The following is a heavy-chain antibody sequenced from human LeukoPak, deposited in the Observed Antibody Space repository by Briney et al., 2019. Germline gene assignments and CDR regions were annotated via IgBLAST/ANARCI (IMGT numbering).Heavy chain of an antibody. CDR2: IWYDGSNK. CDR3: YYDSSGYLNWFDP. CDR1: GFTFSSYG. D-gene: IGHD3-22*01. V-gene: IGHV3-33*01. Sequence: GGSLRLSCAASGFTFSSYGMHWVRQAPGKGLEWVEVIWYDGSNKYYADAVKGRFTISRDNSKNTLYLQMNSLRAEDTAVYYRYYDSSGYLNWFDPWGQGTLVTVSS. J-gene: IGHJ5*02.